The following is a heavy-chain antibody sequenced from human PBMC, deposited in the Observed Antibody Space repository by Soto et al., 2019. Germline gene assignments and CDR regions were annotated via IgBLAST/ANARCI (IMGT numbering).Heavy chain of an antibody. CDR2: LSGSGTNT. J-gene: IGHJ5*02. Sequence: GGSLRLSCAASGFTFSTYAMNWVRQAPGKGLEWVSALSGSGTNTYYADSVKGRFTISRDNSKNTLYLQMNNLRAEDTAVYYCAKAPNYDFRSGYSNWFDPWGQGTLVTVSS. V-gene: IGHV3-23*01. CDR1: GFTFSTYA. D-gene: IGHD3-3*01. CDR3: AKAPNYDFRSGYSNWFDP.